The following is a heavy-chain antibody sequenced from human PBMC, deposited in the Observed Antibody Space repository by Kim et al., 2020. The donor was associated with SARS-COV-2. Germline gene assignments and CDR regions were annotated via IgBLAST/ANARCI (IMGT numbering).Heavy chain of an antibody. Sequence: YNPALKSRVTISADTSKKQLSLKLSSVTAADTAVYYCARRDSTNWYFDYWGRETLVTVSS. V-gene: IGHV4-59*08. CDR3: ARRDSTNWYFDY. J-gene: IGHJ4*02. D-gene: IGHD7-27*01.